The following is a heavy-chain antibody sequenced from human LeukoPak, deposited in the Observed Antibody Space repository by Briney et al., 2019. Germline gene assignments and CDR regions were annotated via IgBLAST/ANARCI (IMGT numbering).Heavy chain of an antibody. CDR2: MNGEGTTI. CDR3: ATARNFRFEY. V-gene: IGHV3-74*01. CDR1: GLTFRTTW. Sequence: GSLRLSCATSGLTFRTTWMHWVRQAPGKGLTWVSRMNGEGTTIDYADSVKGRFTVSRDYAKNTLFLQMNNLRTEDTALYFCATARNFRFEYWGQGSLVIVSA. D-gene: IGHD1-7*01. J-gene: IGHJ4*02.